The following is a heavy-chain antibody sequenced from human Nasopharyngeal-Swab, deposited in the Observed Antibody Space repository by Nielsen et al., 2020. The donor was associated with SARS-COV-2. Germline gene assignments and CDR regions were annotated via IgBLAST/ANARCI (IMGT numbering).Heavy chain of an antibody. CDR1: GFTFTDYW. V-gene: IGHV3-74*03. CDR2: IDNDGSST. J-gene: IGHJ4*02. D-gene: IGHD1-26*01. Sequence: GGSLRLSCQVSGFTFTDYWMHWLRQSPGKGPVWLSRIDNDGSSTTYADSVRGRFTISRDNARNTLFLQLHSLRAEDTAVYYCARESYSWSWYGPDYWGQGTQVTVSS. CDR3: ARESYSWSWYGPDY.